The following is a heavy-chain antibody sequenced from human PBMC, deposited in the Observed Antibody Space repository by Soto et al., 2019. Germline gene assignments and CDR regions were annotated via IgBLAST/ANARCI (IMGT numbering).Heavy chain of an antibody. V-gene: IGHV3-7*03. CDR1: GFTFTTYY. Sequence: GGSLRLSCAASGFTFTTYYMTWVCQAPGKGLEWVASIKNDGSEQYYVDSVKGRFTISRDNAKNSLYLQMNSLRAGDTALYYCSRENWFQDYWGQGTLVTVSS. CDR2: IKNDGSEQ. J-gene: IGHJ4*02. CDR3: SRENWFQDY. D-gene: IGHD3-10*01.